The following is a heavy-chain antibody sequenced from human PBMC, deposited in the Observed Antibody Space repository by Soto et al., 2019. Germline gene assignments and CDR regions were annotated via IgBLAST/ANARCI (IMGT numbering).Heavy chain of an antibody. CDR3: ARVGSSSWYNDYYYYGMDV. V-gene: IGHV1-46*01. CDR1: GYTFTSYY. CDR2: INPSGGST. D-gene: IGHD6-13*01. Sequence: ASLKVSCKASGYTFTSYYMHWVRQAPGQRLKRMGIINPSGGSTSYAQKFQGRVTMTRDTSTSTVYMELSSLRSEDTAVYYCARVGSSSWYNDYYYYGMDVWGQGTTVTVSS. J-gene: IGHJ6*02.